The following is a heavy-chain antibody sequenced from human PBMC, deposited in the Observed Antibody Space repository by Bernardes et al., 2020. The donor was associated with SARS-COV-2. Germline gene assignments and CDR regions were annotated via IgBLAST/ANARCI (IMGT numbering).Heavy chain of an antibody. CDR3: TTLYYYGSGSYYTAYRDYFDY. Sequence: GGSLRLSCAASGFTFSNAWMSWVRQAPGKGLEWVGRIKSKTDGGTTDYAAPVKGRFTISRDDSKNTLYLQMNSLKTEDTAVYYCTTLYYYGSGSYYTAYRDYFDYWGQGTLVTVSS. D-gene: IGHD3-10*01. V-gene: IGHV3-15*01. J-gene: IGHJ4*02. CDR2: IKSKTDGGTT. CDR1: GFTFSNAW.